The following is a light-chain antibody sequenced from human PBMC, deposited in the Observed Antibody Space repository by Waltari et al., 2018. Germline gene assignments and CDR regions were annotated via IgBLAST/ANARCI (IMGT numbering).Light chain of an antibody. Sequence: SHELTQPPSVSVSPGQTARITCPGDALPTKYIYWYQQKSGQAPVMIIYEDNKRPSGIPERFSGSSSGTLATLTVSGAVVEDEGDYYCYSTDSSSFPLFGGGTKLTVL. CDR2: EDN. V-gene: IGLV3-10*01. CDR3: YSTDSSSFPL. J-gene: IGLJ3*02. CDR1: ALPTKY.